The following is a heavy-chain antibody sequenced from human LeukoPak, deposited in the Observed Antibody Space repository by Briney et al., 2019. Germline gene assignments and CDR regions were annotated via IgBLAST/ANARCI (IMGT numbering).Heavy chain of an antibody. J-gene: IGHJ5*02. V-gene: IGHV3-53*05. Sequence: SGGSLRLSCTASGFTLGDYAMSWVRQAPGRGLEWVSVIYSGGSTYYADSVKGRFTISRDKSKNTVYLQMNSLRFEDTAMYYCARNWFDPWGQGTLVTVSS. CDR2: IYSGGST. CDR1: GFTLGDYA. CDR3: ARNWFDP.